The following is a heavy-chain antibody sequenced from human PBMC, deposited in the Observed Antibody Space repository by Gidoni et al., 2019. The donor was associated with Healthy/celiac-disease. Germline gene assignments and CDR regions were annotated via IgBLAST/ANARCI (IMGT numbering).Heavy chain of an antibody. CDR3: AKEYSSGPPGSYYFDY. Sequence: EVQLVESGGGLVQPGRSLRLSCAASGFTFADYAMNWVRQAPGKGLEWVSGISWNSGSIGYADSVKGRFTISRDNAKNSLYLQMNSLRAEDTALYYCAKEYSSGPPGSYYFDYWGQGTLVTVSS. V-gene: IGHV3-9*01. J-gene: IGHJ4*02. CDR1: GFTFADYA. D-gene: IGHD6-19*01. CDR2: ISWNSGSI.